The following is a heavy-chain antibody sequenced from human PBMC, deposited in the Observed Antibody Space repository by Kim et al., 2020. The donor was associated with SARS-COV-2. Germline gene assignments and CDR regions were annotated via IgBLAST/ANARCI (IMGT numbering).Heavy chain of an antibody. CDR3: TRGYTYRDY. CDR1: GFIFSNSW. J-gene: IGHJ4*02. Sequence: GGSLRLSCAASGFIFSNSWMHWVRQAPGKGLVWVSRINADGTKTNYAASVNGRFTISRDNAKNTLYLQMNSLRDEDTAVYYCTRGYTYRDYWGQGTLVNVSS. D-gene: IGHD5-18*01. V-gene: IGHV3-74*01. CDR2: INADGTKT.